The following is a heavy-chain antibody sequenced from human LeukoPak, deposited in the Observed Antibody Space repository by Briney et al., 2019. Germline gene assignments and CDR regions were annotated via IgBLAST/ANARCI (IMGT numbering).Heavy chain of an antibody. Sequence: SETLSLTCTVSGGSISSYYWSWIRQPAGKGLEWIGRISTSGSTNYNPSLKSRVTMSVATSKNQFSLKLSSVTAADTAVYYCAAAGVNSYYYFYIDVWGKGTTVSVSS. V-gene: IGHV4-4*07. CDR1: GGSISSYY. CDR2: ISTSGST. J-gene: IGHJ6*03. CDR3: AAAGVNSYYYFYIDV. D-gene: IGHD6-13*01.